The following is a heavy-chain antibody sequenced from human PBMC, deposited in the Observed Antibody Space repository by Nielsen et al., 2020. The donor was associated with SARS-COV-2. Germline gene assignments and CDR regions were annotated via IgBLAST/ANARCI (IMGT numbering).Heavy chain of an antibody. CDR1: GFIFSSYG. V-gene: IGHV3-23*01. Sequence: GGSLRLSCTASGFIFSSYGMSGVRQASGKGLKWFSAISGSGGTTYYADSVKGRFTISRDKSKNTLYVLMNSLRAEDTAIYYCAKMSPPGIAVGTAEYFQHWGQGTLVTVSS. CDR2: ISGSGGTT. CDR3: AKMSPPGIAVGTAEYFQH. J-gene: IGHJ1*01. D-gene: IGHD6-19*01.